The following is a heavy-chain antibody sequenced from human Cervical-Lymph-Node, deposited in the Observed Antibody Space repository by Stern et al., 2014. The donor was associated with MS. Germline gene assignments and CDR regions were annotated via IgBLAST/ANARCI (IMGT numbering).Heavy chain of an antibody. CDR3: ARGTMILWDDSFDI. Sequence: VQLVESGPGLVKPSQTLSLTCTVSGGSINSSDYYWSWIRQPPGKGLEWIGYIYYSGSTYYNPSLKSRPSISLDRSKKQVSLNLNSVTAADTAVYYCARGTMILWDDSFDIWGQGTMVTVSS. J-gene: IGHJ3*02. CDR1: GGSINSSDYY. V-gene: IGHV4-30-4*01. D-gene: IGHD3-22*01. CDR2: IYYSGST.